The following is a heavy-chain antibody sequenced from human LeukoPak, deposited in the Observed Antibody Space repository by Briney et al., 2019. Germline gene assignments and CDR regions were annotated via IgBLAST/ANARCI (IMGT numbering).Heavy chain of an antibody. D-gene: IGHD6-19*01. Sequence: SETLSLTCAVYGGSFSGYYWSWIRQHPGKGLEWIGYIYYSGSTYYNPSLKSRVTISVDTSKNQFSLKLSSVTAADTAVYYCARAGYSSGWYFDYWGQGTLVTVSS. CDR2: IYYSGST. J-gene: IGHJ4*02. V-gene: IGHV4-31*11. CDR1: GGSFSGYY. CDR3: ARAGYSSGWYFDY.